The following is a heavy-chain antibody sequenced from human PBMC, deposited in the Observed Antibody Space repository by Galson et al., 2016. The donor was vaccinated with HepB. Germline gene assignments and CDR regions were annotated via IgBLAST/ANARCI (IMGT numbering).Heavy chain of an antibody. V-gene: IGHV3-23*01. Sequence: SLRLSCAASGFTFSNYPMNWVRQAPGKGPQWVAAIAGSGAPTNYADSVKGRFTISRDNSKNTLYLQMNSLRAEDTAVYYCAKGLYGDYSYFDDWCQGTLVTVSS. J-gene: IGHJ4*02. CDR1: GFTFSNYP. D-gene: IGHD4-17*01. CDR3: AKGLYGDYSYFDD. CDR2: IAGSGAPT.